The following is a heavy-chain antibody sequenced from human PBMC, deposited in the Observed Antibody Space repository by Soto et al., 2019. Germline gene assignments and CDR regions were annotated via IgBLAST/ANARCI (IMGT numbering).Heavy chain of an antibody. CDR2: IIPILGIA. CDR1: GGTFSSYT. CDR3: ARAPLYCGGDCYGGFDY. Sequence: QVQLVQSGAEVKKPGSSVKVSCKTSGGTFSSYTISWVRQAPGQGLEWMGRIIPILGIANYAQKFQGRVTINADKSTYIAYMELSSLRSEDTAVYYCARAPLYCGGDCYGGFDYWGQGTLVTVSS. V-gene: IGHV1-69*02. D-gene: IGHD2-21*02. J-gene: IGHJ4*02.